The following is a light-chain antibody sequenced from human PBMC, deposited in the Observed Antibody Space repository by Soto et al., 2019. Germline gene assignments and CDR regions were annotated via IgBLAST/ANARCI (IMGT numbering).Light chain of an antibody. CDR3: QQRSTWPSLA. CDR2: DAS. Sequence: EFVLTQSPATLSLSPGARAILSSRASQSVGTYLAWYQHKPRQAPRLLSYDASYRATGIPARFSGSGSGTDFTLTVSSLEPEDFAVYYCQQRSTWPSLAVGGGTKVEIK. J-gene: IGKJ4*01. CDR1: QSVGTY. V-gene: IGKV3-11*01.